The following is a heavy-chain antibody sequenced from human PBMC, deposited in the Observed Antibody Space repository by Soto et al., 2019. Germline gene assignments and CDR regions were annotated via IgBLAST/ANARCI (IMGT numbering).Heavy chain of an antibody. CDR1: GFTISRYW. D-gene: IGHD2-15*01. V-gene: IGHV3-74*01. J-gene: IGHJ3*02. Sequence: GGSLRLSCAASGFTISRYWMHWVRQAPGKGLVWVARINTDGRVTGYPDSVKGRFTVSRDNAKNTLYLQMNSLRAEDTAVYFCTRRTPSCSGGSCYPDAFDMWGQGTMVTVSS. CDR2: INTDGRVT. CDR3: TRRTPSCSGGSCYPDAFDM.